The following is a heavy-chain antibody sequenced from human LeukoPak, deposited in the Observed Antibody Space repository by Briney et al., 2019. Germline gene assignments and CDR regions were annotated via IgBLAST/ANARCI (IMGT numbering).Heavy chain of an antibody. CDR1: GFTFSSYA. V-gene: IGHV3-23*01. Sequence: GGSLRLSCAASGFTFSSYAMSWVRQAPGKGLEWVSGISGRGGSTYYADSVKGRFTISRDNSKNTLYLQMDSLRAEDTAVYYCARDLGGGGCYDYWGQGTLVTVSS. CDR3: ARDLGGGGCYDY. D-gene: IGHD2-15*01. CDR2: ISGRGGST. J-gene: IGHJ4*02.